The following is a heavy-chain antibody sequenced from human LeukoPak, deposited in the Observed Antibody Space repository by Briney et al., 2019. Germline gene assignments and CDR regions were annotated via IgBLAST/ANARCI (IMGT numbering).Heavy chain of an antibody. CDR2: INPRGDAT. J-gene: IGHJ5*02. D-gene: IGHD2-8*01. CDR3: ARKWSSRDWFDP. CDR1: GYIFTTYS. V-gene: IGHV1-46*01. Sequence: ASVKVSCKTSGYIFTTYSIHWVRQAPEQGLEWMGVINPRGDATIYAQKFEGRVTMTSDMSTTTVYMELSSLTSEDTGLYYCARKWSSRDWFDPWGQGTLVTVSS.